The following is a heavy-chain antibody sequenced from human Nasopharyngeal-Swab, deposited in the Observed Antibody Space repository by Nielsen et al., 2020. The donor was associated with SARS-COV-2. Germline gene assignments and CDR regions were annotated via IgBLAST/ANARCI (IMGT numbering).Heavy chain of an antibody. V-gene: IGHV1-69*06. CDR3: AREESIRGYSGYDPYYMDV. J-gene: IGHJ6*03. CDR2: IIPIFGTA. D-gene: IGHD5-12*01. CDR1: GGTFSSYA. Sequence: SVKVSCKASGGTFSSYAISWVRLAPGQGLEWMGGIIPIFGTANYAQKFQGRVTITADKSTSTAYMELSSLGSEDTAVYYCAREESIRGYSGYDPYYMDVWGKGTTVTVSS.